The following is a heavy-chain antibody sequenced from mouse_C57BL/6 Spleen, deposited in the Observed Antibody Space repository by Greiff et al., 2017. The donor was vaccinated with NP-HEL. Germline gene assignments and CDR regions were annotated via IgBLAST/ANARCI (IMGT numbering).Heavy chain of an antibody. J-gene: IGHJ3*01. V-gene: IGHV5-4*01. D-gene: IGHD2-4*01. CDR3: ARDGYYDYAYAY. CDR2: ISDGGSYT. CDR1: GFTFSSYA. Sequence: EVQLVESGGGLVKPGGSLKLSCAASGFTFSSYAMSWVRQTPEKRLEWVATISDGGSYTYYPDNVKGRFTISRDNAKNNLYLQMSHLKSEDTAMYYCARDGYYDYAYAYWGQGTLVTVSA.